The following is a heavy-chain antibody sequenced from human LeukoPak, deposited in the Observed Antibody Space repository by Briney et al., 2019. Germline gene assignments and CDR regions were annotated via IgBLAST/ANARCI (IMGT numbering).Heavy chain of an antibody. D-gene: IGHD1-20*01. J-gene: IGHJ5*02. CDR3: AREREQYNWNDVGGWFDP. Sequence: SETLSLTCTVSGGSISSGDYYWSWIRQPPGKGLEWIGYIYYSGSTYYNPSLKSRVTISVDTSKNQFSLKLSSVTAADTAVYYCAREREQYNWNDVGGWFDPWGQGTLVTVSS. CDR2: IYYSGST. V-gene: IGHV4-30-4*01. CDR1: GGSISSGDYY.